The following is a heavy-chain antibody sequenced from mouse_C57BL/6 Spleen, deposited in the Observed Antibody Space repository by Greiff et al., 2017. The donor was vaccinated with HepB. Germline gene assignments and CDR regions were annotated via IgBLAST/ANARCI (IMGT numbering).Heavy chain of an antibody. D-gene: IGHD1-1*01. CDR2: IYPGSGNT. CDR3: ARSSLYYGSSLFDY. V-gene: IGHV1-76*01. Sequence: QVHVKQSGAELVRPGASVKLSCKASGYTFTDYYINWVKQRPGQGLEWIARIYPGSGNTYYNEKFKGKATLTAEKSSSTAYMQLSSLTSEDSAVYFCARSSLYYGSSLFDYWGQGTTLTVSS. J-gene: IGHJ2*01. CDR1: GYTFTDYY.